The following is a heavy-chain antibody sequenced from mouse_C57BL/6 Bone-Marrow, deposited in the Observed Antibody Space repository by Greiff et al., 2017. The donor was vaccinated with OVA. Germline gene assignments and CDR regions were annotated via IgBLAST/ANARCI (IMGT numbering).Heavy chain of an antibody. CDR1: GFTFSSYT. J-gene: IGHJ1*03. D-gene: IGHD5-1*01. Sequence: DVKLVESGGGLVKPGGSLKLSCAASGFTFSSYTMSWVRQTPEKRLEWVATISGGGGNTYYPDSVKGRFTISRDNAKNTLYLQMSSLRSEDTALYYCARQKYPWYFDVWGTGTTVTVSS. CDR3: ARQKYPWYFDV. CDR2: ISGGGGNT. V-gene: IGHV5-9*01.